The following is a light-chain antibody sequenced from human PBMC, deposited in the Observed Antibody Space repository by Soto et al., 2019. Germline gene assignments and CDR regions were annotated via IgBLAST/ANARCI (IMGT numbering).Light chain of an antibody. CDR1: QGVTANY. V-gene: IGKV3-20*01. Sequence: EIVLTQSPGTLSLSSGERATLSCRASQGVTANYLAWYQQRPGLAPRLLIFGASTRATGIPDRFSGSGSGTDFTLSISRLEPEDFAVYYCQHYGGSFIFGPGTKVDFK. CDR2: GAS. CDR3: QHYGGSFI. J-gene: IGKJ3*01.